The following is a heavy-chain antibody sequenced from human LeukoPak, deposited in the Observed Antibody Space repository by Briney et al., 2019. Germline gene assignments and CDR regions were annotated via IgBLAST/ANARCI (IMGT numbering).Heavy chain of an antibody. V-gene: IGHV3-48*03. D-gene: IGHD3-9*01. CDR2: ISSSGSTI. J-gene: IGHJ4*02. Sequence: PGGSLRLSCAASGFTFSSYEMNWVRQAPGKGLEWVSYISSSGSTIYYADSVKGRFTISRDNAKNSLYLQMNSLRAEDTAVYYYARDSYYDILTGYSHFDYWGQGTLVTVSS. CDR1: GFTFSSYE. CDR3: ARDSYYDILTGYSHFDY.